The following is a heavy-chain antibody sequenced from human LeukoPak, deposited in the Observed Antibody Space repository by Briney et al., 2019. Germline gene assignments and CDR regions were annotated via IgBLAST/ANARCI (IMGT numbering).Heavy chain of an antibody. Sequence: SETLSLTCTVSGGSISSGGYYWSWIRQHPGKGLEWIGYIYYSGNTYYNPSLKSRVTISVDTSKNQFSLKLSSVTAADTAVYYCARTLLGDGAFDIWGQGTMVTVSS. J-gene: IGHJ3*02. D-gene: IGHD3-10*01. CDR2: IYYSGNT. CDR1: GGSISSGGYY. CDR3: ARTLLGDGAFDI. V-gene: IGHV4-31*03.